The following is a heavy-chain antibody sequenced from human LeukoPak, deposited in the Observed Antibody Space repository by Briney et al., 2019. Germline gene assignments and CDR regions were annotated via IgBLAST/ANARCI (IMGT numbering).Heavy chain of an antibody. D-gene: IGHD6-13*01. CDR2: INWDGTNT. V-gene: IGHV3-20*04. CDR1: GSTFDDYG. J-gene: IGHJ4*02. Sequence: SGGSLRLSCEDSGSTFDDYGVSWVRQVPGKGLEWICGINWDGTNTHYADSVKGRFTISIDNAKNSLFLEMTNLRAEDTAFYYCARDVGSNWYSFNFWGQGILVTVST. CDR3: ARDVGSNWYSFNF.